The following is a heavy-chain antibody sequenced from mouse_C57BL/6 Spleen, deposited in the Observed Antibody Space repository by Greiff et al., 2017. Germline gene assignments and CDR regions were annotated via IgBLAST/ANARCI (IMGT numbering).Heavy chain of an antibody. D-gene: IGHD1-1*01. CDR3: ARETTVVAHYIDY. Sequence: VQPQQPGAELVKPGASVMLSCKASGYTFTSYWMHWVKQRPGQGLEWIGMLHPNSGSTNYNEKFKSKATLTVDKSSSTAYMQLSSLTSEDSAVYYCARETTVVAHYIDYWDQGATLTVAS. V-gene: IGHV1-64*01. CDR2: LHPNSGST. J-gene: IGHJ2*01. CDR1: GYTFTSYW.